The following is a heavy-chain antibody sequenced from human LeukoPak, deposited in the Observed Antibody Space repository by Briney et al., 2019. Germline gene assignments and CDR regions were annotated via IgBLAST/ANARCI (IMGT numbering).Heavy chain of an antibody. CDR1: GFTFSSYA. D-gene: IGHD1/OR15-1a*01. CDR2: ISGSDGST. Sequence: GGSLRLSCAASGFTFSSYAMSWVRQAPGKGLEWVSGISGSDGSTYYADSVRGRFTTSRDNSKNTLYLQVNGLRAEDTALYYCARDQHGWISGTAVDWGQGTLVTVSS. V-gene: IGHV3-23*01. J-gene: IGHJ4*02. CDR3: ARDQHGWISGTAVD.